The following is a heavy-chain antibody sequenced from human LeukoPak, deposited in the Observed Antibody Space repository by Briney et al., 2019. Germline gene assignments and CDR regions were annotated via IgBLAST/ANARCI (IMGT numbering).Heavy chain of an antibody. CDR1: GGSISTYY. Sequence: PSETLSLTCTVSGGSISTYYWSWIRQSPGKGLEWIGYIHYSGSTNYSPSLKSRVTMSVDTSKNRFSLRLSPVTAADTAVYYCARDDCSGGRCKDAFDIWGQGTMVTVSS. D-gene: IGHD2-15*01. V-gene: IGHV4-59*12. CDR2: IHYSGST. CDR3: ARDDCSGGRCKDAFDI. J-gene: IGHJ3*02.